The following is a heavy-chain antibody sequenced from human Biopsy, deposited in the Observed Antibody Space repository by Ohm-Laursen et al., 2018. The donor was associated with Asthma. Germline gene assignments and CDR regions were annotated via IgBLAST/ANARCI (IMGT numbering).Heavy chain of an antibody. CDR1: GFNFHNYG. D-gene: IGHD6-13*01. CDR2: ILFDGRKI. CDR3: AKDRVAGRSYYFDY. V-gene: IGHV3-30*18. Sequence: SLRLSCAATGFNFHNYGMNWVRRAPGKGLEWVAQILFDGRKINYPDSVKGRFTISRDNSKNMAYLQMNSLRPEDTAVYYCAKDRVAGRSYYFDYWGQGSLVSVSS. J-gene: IGHJ4*02.